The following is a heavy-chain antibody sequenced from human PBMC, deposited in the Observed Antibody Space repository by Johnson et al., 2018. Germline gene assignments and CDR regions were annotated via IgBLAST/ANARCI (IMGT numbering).Heavy chain of an antibody. D-gene: IGHD4-17*01. J-gene: IGHJ6*03. V-gene: IGHV3-7*01. CDR2: IKQDGREK. Sequence: VQLVESGGGLVQPGGSLRLSCAASGFTFSRYWMSWVRQAPGKGLEWVANIKQDGREKYYVDSVKGRFTTSRDNAKNSLYLQMNSLRAEDTAVYYCARCGGGDYRYYYYMDVWGKGTTVTVSS. CDR1: GFTFSRYW. CDR3: ARCGGGDYRYYYYMDV.